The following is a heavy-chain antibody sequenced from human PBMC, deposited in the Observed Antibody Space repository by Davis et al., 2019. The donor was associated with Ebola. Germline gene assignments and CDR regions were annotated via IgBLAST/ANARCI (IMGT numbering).Heavy chain of an antibody. D-gene: IGHD3-22*01. CDR1: GFPFTTYI. V-gene: IGHV3-21*01. CDR3: ARDRDYYDTSAYHPRGWFDL. Sequence: PGGSLRLSCAASGFPFTTYIMNWVRQTPGKGLEWVSSITSSGDSIHYADSVKGRFTVSRDNAKTSLYLQMNSLRAEDTAVYFCARDRDYYDTSAYHPRGWFDLWGQGTLVTVSS. CDR2: ITSSGDSI. J-gene: IGHJ5*02.